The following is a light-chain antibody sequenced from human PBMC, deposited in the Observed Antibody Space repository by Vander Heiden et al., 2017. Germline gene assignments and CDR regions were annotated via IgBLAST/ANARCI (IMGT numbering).Light chain of an antibody. J-gene: IGLJ2*01. Sequence: SYQLTQPPPLSVSPGQTARITCSADVLSKQYSHWYQQKSGQAPLLLIFKDTERPSGIPERFSGSTSGTTVTLTITGVQSEDEADYYCQSADSGATDVVFGGGTKLTVL. V-gene: IGLV3-25*03. CDR2: KDT. CDR1: VLSKQY. CDR3: QSADSGATDVV.